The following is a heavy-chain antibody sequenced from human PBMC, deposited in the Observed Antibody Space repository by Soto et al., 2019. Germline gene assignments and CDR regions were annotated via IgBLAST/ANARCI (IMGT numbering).Heavy chain of an antibody. CDR2: MNPNSGNT. CDR1: GYTFTSYD. V-gene: IGHV1-8*01. J-gene: IGHJ6*03. D-gene: IGHD2-15*01. CDR3: ARVVHGLLHTLYYYYYYMDV. Sequence: ASVKVSCKASGYTFTSYDINWVRQATGQGLEWMGWMNPNSGNTGYAQKFQGRVTMTRNTSISTAYIELSSLRSEETAVYYCARVVHGLLHTLYYYYYYMDVWGKGTTVTVSS.